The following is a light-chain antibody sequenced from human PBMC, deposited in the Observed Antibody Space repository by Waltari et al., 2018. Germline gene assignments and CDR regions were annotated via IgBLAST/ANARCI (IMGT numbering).Light chain of an antibody. CDR1: ENVNNY. J-gene: IGKJ3*01. Sequence: DIQMTQSPSSLSTSVGDRSTITCRASENVNNYLNWYQQKPGKAPKLLIYKASTLQSGIPSRFSGSGSGTDYTFTISSLQSEDVATYYCQHGYGTPFTFGPGTKLDIK. V-gene: IGKV1-39*01. CDR3: QHGYGTPFT. CDR2: KAS.